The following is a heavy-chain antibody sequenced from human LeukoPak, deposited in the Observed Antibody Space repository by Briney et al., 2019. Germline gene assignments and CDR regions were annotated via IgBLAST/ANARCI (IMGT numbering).Heavy chain of an antibody. D-gene: IGHD3-22*01. CDR3: AREGNYYDSSGYFGY. CDR1: GFTFSSYS. CDR2: ISSSSSYI. V-gene: IGHV3-21*01. Sequence: GGSLRLSCAASGFTFSSYSMNWVRQAPGKGLEWVSSISSSSSYIYYADSVKGRFTISRDNAKNSLCLQMNSLRAEDTAVYYCAREGNYYDSSGYFGYWGQGTLVTVSS. J-gene: IGHJ4*02.